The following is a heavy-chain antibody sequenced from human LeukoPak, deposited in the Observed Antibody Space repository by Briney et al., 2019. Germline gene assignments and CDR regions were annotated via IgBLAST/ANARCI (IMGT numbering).Heavy chain of an antibody. J-gene: IGHJ4*02. CDR1: GYTFTSYD. D-gene: IGHD6-19*01. CDR3: ARDLAVAGTSSLDY. V-gene: IGHV1-8*01. CDR2: MNPNSGNT. Sequence: ASVKVSCKASGYTFTSYDINWVRQATGQGLEWMGWMNPNSGNTGYAQKFQGRVTMTRNTSISTAYMELSSLRSEDTAVYYCARDLAVAGTSSLDYWGQGTLVTVSS.